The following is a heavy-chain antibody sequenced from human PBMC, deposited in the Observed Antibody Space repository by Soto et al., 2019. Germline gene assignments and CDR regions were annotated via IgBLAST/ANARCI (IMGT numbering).Heavy chain of an antibody. Sequence: GGSLRLSCAASGFTFSSYAMSWVRQAPGKGLEWVSAISGSGGSTYHTDSAKGRFTISRDNSKNTLYLQMNSLRAEDTAVYYCAKDGGLTYDFWSGYYSRPYFDYWGQGTLVTVSS. V-gene: IGHV3-23*01. CDR3: AKDGGLTYDFWSGYYSRPYFDY. CDR2: ISGSGGST. CDR1: GFTFSSYA. J-gene: IGHJ4*02. D-gene: IGHD3-3*01.